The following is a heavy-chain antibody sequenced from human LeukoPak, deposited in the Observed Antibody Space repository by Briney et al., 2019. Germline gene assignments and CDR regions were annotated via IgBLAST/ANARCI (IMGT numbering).Heavy chain of an antibody. Sequence: PSQTLSLTCTVSGGSISSGGYYWSWIRQHPGKGLEWIGYIYYSGSTYYNPSLKNRVTISVDTSKNQFSLKLSSVTAADTAVYYCARAGDSSGNKFDYWGQGTLVTVSS. V-gene: IGHV4-31*03. CDR3: ARAGDSSGNKFDY. J-gene: IGHJ4*02. CDR2: IYYSGST. CDR1: GGSISSGGYY. D-gene: IGHD3-22*01.